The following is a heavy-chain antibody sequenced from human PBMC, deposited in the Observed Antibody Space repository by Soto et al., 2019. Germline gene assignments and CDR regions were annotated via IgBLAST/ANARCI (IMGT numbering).Heavy chain of an antibody. CDR2: ISYDGTKT. CDR1: GFTFSIYA. V-gene: IGHV3-30*03. D-gene: IGHD5-18*01. CDR3: VSGIQLWLRRINNGYSG. Sequence: QVQLVESGGGVVQPGRSLRVSCAASGFTFSIYAMHWVRQAPGTGLEWVAVISYDGTKTYYADSVKGRFTISRDNSKNTVYLQMNSLRDEDTAVYYCVSGIQLWLRRINNGYSGWGQGTLVTVSS. J-gene: IGHJ4*02.